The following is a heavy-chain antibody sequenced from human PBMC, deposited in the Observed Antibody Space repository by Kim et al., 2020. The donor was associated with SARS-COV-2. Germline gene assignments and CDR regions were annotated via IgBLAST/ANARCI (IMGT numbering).Heavy chain of an antibody. Sequence: DSVKGRFTISRDNSKNTMYLQMSSLRAEDTAVYYCAKHETYSYGSEYFQNWGQGTLVTVSS. D-gene: IGHD5-18*01. V-gene: IGHV3-23*01. CDR3: AKHETYSYGSEYFQN. J-gene: IGHJ1*01.